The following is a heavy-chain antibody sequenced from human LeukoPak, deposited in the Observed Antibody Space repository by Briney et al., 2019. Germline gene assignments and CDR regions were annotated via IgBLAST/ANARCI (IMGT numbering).Heavy chain of an antibody. D-gene: IGHD3-10*01. Sequence: SGGSLRLSCAASGFTFSLYAMTWVRQTPEKGLEWVSTIDGDGANIYYADSVRGRFTISRDNSKNTLSLQMTSLRADDTAVYYCATRFGLDYYYYYMDVWGKGTTVTVSS. V-gene: IGHV3-23*01. CDR1: GFTFSLYA. CDR3: ATRFGLDYYYYYMDV. J-gene: IGHJ6*03. CDR2: IDGDGANI.